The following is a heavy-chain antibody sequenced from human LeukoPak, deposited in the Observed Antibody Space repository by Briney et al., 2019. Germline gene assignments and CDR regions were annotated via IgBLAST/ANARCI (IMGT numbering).Heavy chain of an antibody. Sequence: SETLSLTCTVYGGSISSRSCCWGWIRHPPVKGLEWIGSISYTGTTYYNPSLKSRGTISVDTSKSQFSLNLISVTAADTAVYYCDRGWGEAYCGGDCHRYFDYWGQGTLVTVSS. CDR2: ISYTGTT. CDR1: GGSISSRSCC. D-gene: IGHD2-21*02. V-gene: IGHV4-39*07. CDR3: DRGWGEAYCGGDCHRYFDY. J-gene: IGHJ4*02.